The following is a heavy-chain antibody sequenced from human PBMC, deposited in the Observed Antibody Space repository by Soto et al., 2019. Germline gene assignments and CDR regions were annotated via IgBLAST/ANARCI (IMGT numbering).Heavy chain of an antibody. CDR1: GFTFSSYS. Sequence: GGSLRLSCASSGFTFSSYSMNCVRQAPGKGLEWVSSISSSSSYIYYADSVKGRFTISRDNAKNSLYLQMNSLRAEDTAVYYCARGRGAMAQYYFDYWGQGTLVTVSS. J-gene: IGHJ4*02. V-gene: IGHV3-21*01. CDR2: ISSSSSYI. CDR3: ARGRGAMAQYYFDY. D-gene: IGHD3-10*01.